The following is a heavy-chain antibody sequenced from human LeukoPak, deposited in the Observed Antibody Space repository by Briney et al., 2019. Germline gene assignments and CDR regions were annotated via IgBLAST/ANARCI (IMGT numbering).Heavy chain of an antibody. CDR3: ARLNCGGDCYLQIAGPADYYYGMDV. CDR1: GGSISSSSYY. Sequence: PSETLSLTCTVSGGSISSSSYYWGWIRQPPGKGLEWIGSIYYSGSTYYNPSLKSRVTISVDTSKNQFSLKLSSATAADTAVYYCARLNCGGDCYLQIAGPADYYYGMDVWGQGTTVTVSS. D-gene: IGHD2-21*02. J-gene: IGHJ6*02. CDR2: IYYSGST. V-gene: IGHV4-39*01.